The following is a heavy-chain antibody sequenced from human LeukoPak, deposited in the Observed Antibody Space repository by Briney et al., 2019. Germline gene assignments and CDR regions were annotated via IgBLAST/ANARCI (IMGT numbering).Heavy chain of an antibody. CDR3: ATSGYNNIDY. V-gene: IGHV3-48*04. CDR2: ISSGSSTI. D-gene: IGHD1-1*01. CDR1: GFIFSSNS. J-gene: IGHJ4*02. Sequence: GGSLRLSCAASGFIFSSNSMNWVRQAPGEGLEWVSYISSGSSTIYYADSVKGRFTIYRDNAKRSLYLQMNTLRAEDTAVYYCATSGYNNIDYWGQGTVVAVSS.